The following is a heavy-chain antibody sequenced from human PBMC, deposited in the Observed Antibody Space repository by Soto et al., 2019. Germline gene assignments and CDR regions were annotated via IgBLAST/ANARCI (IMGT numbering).Heavy chain of an antibody. D-gene: IGHD3-22*01. CDR1: GFTFTNYA. CDR3: AKFPLYYYDSSGSKRGFADAFDI. CDR2: SSGSGSGGST. V-gene: IGHV3-23*01. Sequence: GGSLRLSCAASGFTFTNYAMTWVCQAPGKGLEWVSISSGSGSGGSTNYADSGKGRFTISRDNSKNTLYLQMNSLRVEDTAVYYCAKFPLYYYDSSGSKRGFADAFDIWGRGTMVTVSS. J-gene: IGHJ3*02.